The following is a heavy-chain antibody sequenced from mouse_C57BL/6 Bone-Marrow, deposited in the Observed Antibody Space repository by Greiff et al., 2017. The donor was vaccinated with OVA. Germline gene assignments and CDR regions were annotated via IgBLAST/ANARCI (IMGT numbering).Heavy chain of an antibody. D-gene: IGHD1-1*01. CDR1: GYTFTSYW. CDR2: IHPNSGST. J-gene: IGHJ1*03. Sequence: QVQLQQSGAELVKPGASVTLSCKASGYTFTSYWMHWVKQRPGQGLEWIGMIHPNSGSTNYNEMFKSKATLTVDKSSSTAYMQLSSLTSEDSAVYYCARVDYGSRWYFDVWGTGTTVTVSS. CDR3: ARVDYGSRWYFDV. V-gene: IGHV1-64*01.